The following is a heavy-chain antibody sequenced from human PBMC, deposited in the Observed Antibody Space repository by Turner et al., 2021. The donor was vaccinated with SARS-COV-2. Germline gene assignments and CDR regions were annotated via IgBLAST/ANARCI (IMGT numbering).Heavy chain of an antibody. CDR1: GFTFSSYD. V-gene: IGHV3-13*04. CDR3: ARVDYYYGSGRRTYWYFDL. CDR2: IGTAGDT. Sequence: EVQLVESGVGLVQPGGSLRLSCAASGFTFSSYDMHWVRQATGKGLEWVSAIGTAGDTYYPGSVKGRFTISRENAKNSLFLQMNSLRAGDTAVYYCARVDYYYGSGRRTYWYFDLWGRGTLVTVSS. D-gene: IGHD3-10*01. J-gene: IGHJ2*01.